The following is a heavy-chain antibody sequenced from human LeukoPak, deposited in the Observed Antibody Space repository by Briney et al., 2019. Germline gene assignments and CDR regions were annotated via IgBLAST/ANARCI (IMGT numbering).Heavy chain of an antibody. CDR1: GFTFSSYS. J-gene: IGHJ3*02. CDR2: ISSSSSYI. Sequence: GGSLRLSCAASGFTFSSYSMNWVRQAPGKGLEWVSSISSSSSYIYYADSVKGRFTISRDNAKNSLYLQMNSLRAEDTAVYYCARTNGDYVSGCDAFDIWGQGTMATVSS. CDR3: ARTNGDYVSGCDAFDI. V-gene: IGHV3-21*01. D-gene: IGHD4-17*01.